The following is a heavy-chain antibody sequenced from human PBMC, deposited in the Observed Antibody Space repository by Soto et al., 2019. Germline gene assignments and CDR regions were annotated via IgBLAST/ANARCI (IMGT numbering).Heavy chain of an antibody. CDR3: ARVSLRAGVVVSGFDI. Sequence: QVQLQESGPGLVKPSQTLSLTCSVSRGSVYSGAYYWSWIRQHPGEGPEWIGHIYYSGTTYYNPSLKSRITMSVDPSENRFSLSLSSVTAADTAVYYCARVSLRAGVVVSGFDIWGQGTMVTVSS. CDR1: RGSVYSGAYY. J-gene: IGHJ3*02. CDR2: IYYSGTT. D-gene: IGHD2-15*01. V-gene: IGHV4-31*03.